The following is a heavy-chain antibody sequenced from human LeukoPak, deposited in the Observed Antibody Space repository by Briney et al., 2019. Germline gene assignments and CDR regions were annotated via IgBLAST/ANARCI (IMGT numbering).Heavy chain of an antibody. D-gene: IGHD2-15*01. CDR1: GYSFTTYW. J-gene: IGHJ4*02. Sequence: PGESLKISCKGSGYSFTTYWIGWVRQMPGKGLEWMGIIYPGDSDTRYGPSFQGQVTISADKSISTAYLQWSSLKASDTAMYYCARRYCSGGSCYDYWGQGTLVTVSS. CDR2: IYPGDSDT. CDR3: ARRYCSGGSCYDY. V-gene: IGHV5-51*01.